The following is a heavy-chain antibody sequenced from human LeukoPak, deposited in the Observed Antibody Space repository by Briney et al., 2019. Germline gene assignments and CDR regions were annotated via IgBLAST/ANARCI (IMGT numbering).Heavy chain of an antibody. V-gene: IGHV3-23*01. J-gene: IGHJ4*02. CDR3: ARQLGYCSDGSCYFDY. Sequence: GGSLRLSCAASGFTFNNYAMSWVRQAPGRGLEWVSAISTSGDSTYSADSVMGRFTISRDNSKNTLHLQMNSLRPKDTAVYHCARQLGYCSDGSCYFDYWGQGTLVTVSS. CDR2: ISTSGDST. D-gene: IGHD2-15*01. CDR1: GFTFNNYA.